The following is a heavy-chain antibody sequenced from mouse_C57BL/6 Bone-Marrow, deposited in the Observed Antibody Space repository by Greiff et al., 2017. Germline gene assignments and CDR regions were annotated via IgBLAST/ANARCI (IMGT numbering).Heavy chain of an antibody. CDR1: GFNIKDDY. CDR2: IDPENGDT. V-gene: IGHV14-4*01. CDR3: ITTVVADY. J-gene: IGHJ2*01. Sequence: VQLKESGAELVRPGASVKLSCTASGFNIKDDYMHWVKQRPEQGLEWIGWIDPENGDTEYASKFQGKATITADTSSNTAYLQLSSLTSEDTAVYYCITTVVADYWGQGTTLTVSS. D-gene: IGHD1-1*01.